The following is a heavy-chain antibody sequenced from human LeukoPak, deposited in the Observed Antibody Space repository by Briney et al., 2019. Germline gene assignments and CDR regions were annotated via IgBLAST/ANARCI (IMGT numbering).Heavy chain of an antibody. CDR1: GGSITNPNY. V-gene: IGHV4-4*02. Sequence: SRTLSLTCGVSGGSITNPNYWTWVRQPPGKGLEWIGEVNLQGSTNYNPSLMGRVAIAVDTSENHISPQLTSVTAADTAVYYCAREGGPYRPLDYSGQGTLVTVSS. CDR3: AREGGPYRPLDY. J-gene: IGHJ4*02. CDR2: VNLQGST.